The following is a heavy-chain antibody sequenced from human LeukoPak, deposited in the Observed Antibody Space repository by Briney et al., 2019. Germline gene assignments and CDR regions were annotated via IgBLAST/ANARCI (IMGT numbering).Heavy chain of an antibody. CDR2: ISGSGGKT. Sequence: PGGSLRLSCAASGFTFSSYAISWVRQAPGKGLEWVSSISGSGGKTYYADSVKGRFTISRDNSKNKLYLQANSLRADDTAVYYCGKGLYHDHSGVGDSWGQGTLVTVSS. V-gene: IGHV3-23*01. CDR3: GKGLYHDHSGVGDS. CDR1: GFTFSSYA. D-gene: IGHD3-22*01. J-gene: IGHJ4*02.